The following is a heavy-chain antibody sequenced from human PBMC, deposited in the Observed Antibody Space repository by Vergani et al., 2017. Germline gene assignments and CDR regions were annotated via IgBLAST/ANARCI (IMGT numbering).Heavy chain of an antibody. CDR2: ISWNSGSI. CDR1: GFTFDDYA. D-gene: IGHD3-16*01. J-gene: IGHJ4*02. V-gene: IGHV3-9*01. Sequence: EVQLVESGGGLVQPGRSLRLSCAASGFTFDDYAMHWVRQAPGKGLEWVSGISWNSGSIGYADSVKGRFTISRDNAKNSLYLQMNSLRAEDTALYYCAKAASRRLRELRGWGQGTLVTVSS. CDR3: AKAASRRLRELRG.